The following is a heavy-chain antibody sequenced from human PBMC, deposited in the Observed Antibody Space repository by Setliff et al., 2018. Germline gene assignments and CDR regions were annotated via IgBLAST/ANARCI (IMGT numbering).Heavy chain of an antibody. D-gene: IGHD3-10*01. Sequence: SETLSLTCAVYGGSFSTYYWIWIRQPPGKGLEWIGSIYHSGSTYYNPSLKGRVTISVDTSKNQFSLKLSSVTAADTAVYYCARTVEDYYGSGSYRFWGQGTLVTVSS. CDR1: GGSFSTYY. CDR3: ARTVEDYYGSGSYRF. CDR2: IYHSGST. V-gene: IGHV4-34*01. J-gene: IGHJ4*02.